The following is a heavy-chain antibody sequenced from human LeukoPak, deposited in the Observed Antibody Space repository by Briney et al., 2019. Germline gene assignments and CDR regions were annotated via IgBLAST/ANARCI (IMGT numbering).Heavy chain of an antibody. CDR3: ARTDYGGNSGSYLYYYYGMDV. J-gene: IGHJ6*02. CDR1: GYTLTELS. CDR2: IIPIFGTA. V-gene: IGHV1-69*13. D-gene: IGHD4-23*01. Sequence: SVTVSCKVSGYTLTELSMHWVRQAPGQGLEWMGGIIPIFGTANYAQKFQGRVTITADESTSTAYMELSSLRSEDTAVYYCARTDYGGNSGSYLYYYYGMDVWGQGTTVAVSS.